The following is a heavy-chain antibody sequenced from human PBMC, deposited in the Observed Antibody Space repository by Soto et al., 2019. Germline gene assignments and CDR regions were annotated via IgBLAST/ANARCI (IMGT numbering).Heavy chain of an antibody. J-gene: IGHJ4*02. V-gene: IGHV2-5*02. CDR2: IYWDDDK. CDR1: GFSLTTSGVG. Sequence: QITLNESGPTVVRPTETLTLTCRFSGFSLTTSGVGVGWIRQSPGKAPEWLALIYWDDDKRYSASLKSRLAITNDTSKNQVVLPVSDLDPTDTATYYCAHRVLRTVFGLVTTTAIYFDFWGKGTAVAVSS. CDR3: AHRVLRTVFGLVTTTAIYFDF. D-gene: IGHD3-3*01.